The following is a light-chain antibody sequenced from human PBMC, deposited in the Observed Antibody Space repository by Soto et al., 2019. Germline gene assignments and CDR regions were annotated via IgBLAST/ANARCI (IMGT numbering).Light chain of an antibody. CDR2: GAS. CDR3: QHRAASPRT. V-gene: IGKV3-20*01. Sequence: IVLTHSPRTLSFPPGERAPLXSRASQTVSITYLTWYQQKPGQAPRLLIFGASKRATGIPDRISGSGSGTNFSPTISKLVHEDAVVYYCQHRAASPRTIGQGTRLEI. CDR1: QTVSITY. J-gene: IGKJ5*01.